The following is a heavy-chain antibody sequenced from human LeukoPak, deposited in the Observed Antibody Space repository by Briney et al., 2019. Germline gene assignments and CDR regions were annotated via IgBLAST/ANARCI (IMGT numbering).Heavy chain of an antibody. CDR1: GFTYTTYG. V-gene: IGHV3-23*01. CDR2: ITRSGSST. J-gene: IGHJ6*03. Sequence: GGSLSLSCSASGFTYTTYGMTWVRQAPGKGLEWVSAITRSGSSTYYADSVKGRFTVSRDNSKDTVYLQMNSLRVEDTAVYFCASDSGVLWFGENYYYMDVWGKGTTVTISS. CDR3: ASDSGVLWFGENYYYMDV. D-gene: IGHD3-10*01.